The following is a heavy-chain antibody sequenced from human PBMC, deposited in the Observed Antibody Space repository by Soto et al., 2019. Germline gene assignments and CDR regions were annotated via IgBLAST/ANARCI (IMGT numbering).Heavy chain of an antibody. Sequence: GGSLRLSCAASGFTFSSYGMHWVRQAPGKGLEWVAVISYDGSNNYYADSVKGRFTISRDNSKNTLYLQMNSLRAEDTAVYYCAKAYKGTYYDFWSGYYTDDYYYGMDVWGQGTTVTVSS. CDR3: AKAYKGTYYDFWSGYYTDDYYYGMDV. V-gene: IGHV3-30*18. D-gene: IGHD3-3*01. CDR1: GFTFSSYG. CDR2: ISYDGSNN. J-gene: IGHJ6*02.